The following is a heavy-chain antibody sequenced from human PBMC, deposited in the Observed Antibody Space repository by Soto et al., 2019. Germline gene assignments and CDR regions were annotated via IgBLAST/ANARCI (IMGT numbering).Heavy chain of an antibody. D-gene: IGHD3-16*01. Sequence: EVQLLESGGGLLQPGGSLRLSCEASEFTFSSYAMSWVRQAPGKGLAWVSGISVSGGSTYYADSVKGRFTISRDNSKNTLYLQMNSLRAEDTAVYYCASNTRYDPPDYWGQGTLVTVSS. CDR2: ISVSGGST. CDR1: EFTFSSYA. V-gene: IGHV3-23*01. CDR3: ASNTRYDPPDY. J-gene: IGHJ4*02.